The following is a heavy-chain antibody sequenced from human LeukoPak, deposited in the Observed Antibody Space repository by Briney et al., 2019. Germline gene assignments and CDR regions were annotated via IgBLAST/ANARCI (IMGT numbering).Heavy chain of an antibody. Sequence: ASVKVSCKASGYTFTSYDINWVRQATGQGLEWMGWMNPNSGNTGYAQKFQGRVTMTRNTSISTAYMELSSLRSEDTAVYYCAVMYSSGWYSRYYFDYRGQGTLVTVSS. D-gene: IGHD6-19*01. CDR3: AVMYSSGWYSRYYFDY. CDR1: GYTFTSYD. CDR2: MNPNSGNT. J-gene: IGHJ4*02. V-gene: IGHV1-8*01.